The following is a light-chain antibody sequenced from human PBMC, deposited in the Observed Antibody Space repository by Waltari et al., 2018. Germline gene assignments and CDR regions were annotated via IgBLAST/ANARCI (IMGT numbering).Light chain of an antibody. J-gene: IGLJ3*02. V-gene: IGLV4-69*01. CDR3: QTGGHGTWV. Sequence: SLSASLGASVKLTCTLSRGHRTNVIAWPPRRPEKGPRFVMKVNSDGSHSKGDEIPDRFSGSSSGAERYLTISSLQSEDEADYYCQTGGHGTWVFGGGTKLTVL. CDR2: VNSDGSH. CDR1: RGHRTNV.